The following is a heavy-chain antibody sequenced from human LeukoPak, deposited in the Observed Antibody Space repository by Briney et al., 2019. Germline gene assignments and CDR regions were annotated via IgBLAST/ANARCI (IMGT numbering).Heavy chain of an antibody. CDR3: ARDPPLVGATEGDDY. CDR2: INPNSGGT. Sequence: GASVKVSCKASGYTFTGYYMHWVRQAPGQGLEWMGWINPNSGGTNYAQKFQGRVTMTRDTSISTAYMELSRLRSDDTAVYYCARDPPLVGATEGDDYWGQGTLVTVSS. CDR1: GYTFTGYY. D-gene: IGHD1-26*01. J-gene: IGHJ4*02. V-gene: IGHV1-2*02.